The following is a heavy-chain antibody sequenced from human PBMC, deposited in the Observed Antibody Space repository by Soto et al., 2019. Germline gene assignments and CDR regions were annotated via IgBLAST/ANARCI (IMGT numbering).Heavy chain of an antibody. CDR2: INHSGST. V-gene: IGHV4-34*01. CDR3: ARGYCTNGVCALYYFDY. J-gene: IGHJ4*02. Sequence: SETLSLTCAVYGGSFSGYYWSWIRQPPGKGLEWIGEINHSGSTNYNPSLKSRVTISVDTSKNQFSLKLSSVTAADTAVYYCARGYCTNGVCALYYFDYWGQGTLVTVPQ. CDR1: GGSFSGYY. D-gene: IGHD2-8*01.